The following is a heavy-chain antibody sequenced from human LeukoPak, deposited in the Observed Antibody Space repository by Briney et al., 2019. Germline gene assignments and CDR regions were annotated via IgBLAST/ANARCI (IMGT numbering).Heavy chain of an antibody. J-gene: IGHJ4*02. CDR1: GGTFSSYT. D-gene: IGHD2-2*02. CDR2: IIPILGIA. V-gene: IGHV1-69*02. Sequence: SVKVSCKASGGTFSSYTISWVRQAPGQGLEWMGMIIPILGIANYAQKFQGRVTITADKSTSTAYMELSSLRSEDTAVYYCAGCSSTSCYRGNYWGQRTLVTVSS. CDR3: AGCSSTSCYRGNY.